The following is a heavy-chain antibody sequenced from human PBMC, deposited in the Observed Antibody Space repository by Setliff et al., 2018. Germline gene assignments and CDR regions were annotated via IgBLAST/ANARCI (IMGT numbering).Heavy chain of an antibody. D-gene: IGHD3-10*01. CDR1: GGSISSGSYY. J-gene: IGHJ6*02. V-gene: IGHV4-61*02. CDR3: ARGGLWSGELLWKYYYYGMDV. CDR2: IYTSGST. Sequence: PSETLSLTCTVSGGSISSGSYYWSWIRQPAGKGLEWIGRIYTSGSTNYNPSLKSRVTISVDTSENQFSLKLSSVTAADTAVYYCARGGLWSGELLWKYYYYGMDVWGQGTTVTVSS.